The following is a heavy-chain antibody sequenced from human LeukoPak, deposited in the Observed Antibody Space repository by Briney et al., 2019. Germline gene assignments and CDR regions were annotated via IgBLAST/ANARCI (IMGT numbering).Heavy chain of an antibody. CDR3: ARGRRERQWLVFRGPFDY. CDR1: GGSFSGYY. J-gene: IGHJ4*02. CDR2: INHSGST. D-gene: IGHD6-19*01. Sequence: SETLSLTCAVYGGSFSGYYRSWIRQPPGKGLEWIGEINHSGSTNYNPSLKSRVTISVDTSKNQFSLKLSSVTAADTAVYYCARGRRERQWLVFRGPFDYWGQGTLVTVSS. V-gene: IGHV4-34*01.